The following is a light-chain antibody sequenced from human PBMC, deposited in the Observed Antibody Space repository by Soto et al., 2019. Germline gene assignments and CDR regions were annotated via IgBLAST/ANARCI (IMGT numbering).Light chain of an antibody. CDR1: QSLLHNIGYNY. CDR2: MGS. J-gene: IGKJ4*01. V-gene: IGKV2-28*01. CDR3: MQTLQTPLT. Sequence: DIVMTQSPLSLPVTPGESASISCRSSQSLLHNIGYNYLDWYLQKPGQSPQLLFFMGSHRASGVPDTFSASGSGTDFTLKISRVEAEDVGVYYCMQTLQTPLTFGGGTKVEI.